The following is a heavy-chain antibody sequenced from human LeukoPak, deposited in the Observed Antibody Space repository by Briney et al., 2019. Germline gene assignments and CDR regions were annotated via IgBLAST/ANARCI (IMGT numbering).Heavy chain of an antibody. Sequence: PSETLSLTCTVSGGSISTYYWNWIRQPPGKGLEWIGYIYYSGSTNYNPSLKSRVTISVDTPNNQFSLKLTSVTAADTAVYYCARDSLTTGFDYWGQGTLVTVSS. CDR2: IYYSGST. D-gene: IGHD1-14*01. CDR1: GGSISTYY. J-gene: IGHJ4*02. CDR3: ARDSLTTGFDY. V-gene: IGHV4-59*01.